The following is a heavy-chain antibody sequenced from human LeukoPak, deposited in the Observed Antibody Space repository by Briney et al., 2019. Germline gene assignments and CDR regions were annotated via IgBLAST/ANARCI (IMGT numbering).Heavy chain of an antibody. D-gene: IGHD4-17*01. CDR3: AKEGDGDYVVGYYFDY. J-gene: IGHJ4*02. Sequence: GGSLRLSCAASGFTFSDYYMSWIRQAPGKGLEWVSYISSSGSTIYYAGSVKGRFTISRDNSKNTLYLQMNSLRAEDTAVYYCAKEGDGDYVVGYYFDYWGQGTLVTVSS. CDR2: ISSSGSTI. V-gene: IGHV3-11*01. CDR1: GFTFSDYY.